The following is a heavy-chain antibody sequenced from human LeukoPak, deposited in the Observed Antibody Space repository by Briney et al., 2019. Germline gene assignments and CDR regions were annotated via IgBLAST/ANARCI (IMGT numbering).Heavy chain of an antibody. CDR3: ARAFNVWYSDL. CDR1: GGSISSGGYY. CDR2: IYHSGNT. V-gene: IGHV4-30-2*01. J-gene: IGHJ2*01. Sequence: SETLSLTCTVSGGSISSGGYYWSWIRQPPGKGLEWIGYIYHSGNTYFNPSLKSRVTISVDRSKNQFSLKLSSVTAADTAVYYCARAFNVWYSDLWGRGTLVTVSS.